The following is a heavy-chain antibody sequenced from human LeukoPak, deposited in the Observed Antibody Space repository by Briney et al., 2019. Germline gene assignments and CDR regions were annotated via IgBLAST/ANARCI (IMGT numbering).Heavy chain of an antibody. CDR2: ISYDGSNK. D-gene: IGHD3-22*01. CDR1: GFTFNSYA. Sequence: GGSLRLSCAASGFTFNSYAMHWVRQAPGKGLEWVAVISYDGSNKYYADSVKGRFTISRDNSKNTLYLQMNSLRAEDTAVYYCARDLTYYYDISAYHGYYFDYWGQGTLVTVSS. CDR3: ARDLTYYYDISAYHGYYFDY. V-gene: IGHV3-30*04. J-gene: IGHJ4*02.